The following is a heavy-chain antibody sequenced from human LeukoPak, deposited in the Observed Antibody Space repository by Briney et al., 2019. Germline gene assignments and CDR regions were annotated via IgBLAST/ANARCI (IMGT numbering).Heavy chain of an antibody. Sequence: SQTLSLTCAISGDNASSNSAAWNWIRQSPLRGLEWLGRTYYRSKWYNDYAVTVKSRITINPDTSKNQFSLQLISVTPEDTAVYYCARENSGLPIWGQGTMVTVSS. CDR3: ARENSGLPI. CDR1: GDNASSNSAA. CDR2: TYYRSKWYN. V-gene: IGHV6-1*01. D-gene: IGHD1-26*01. J-gene: IGHJ3*02.